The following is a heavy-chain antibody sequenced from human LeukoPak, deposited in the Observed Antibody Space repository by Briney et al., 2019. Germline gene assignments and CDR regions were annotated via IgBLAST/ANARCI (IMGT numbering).Heavy chain of an antibody. D-gene: IGHD4-23*01. V-gene: IGHV3-74*01. CDR3: ARPPTVVTPAGFDY. Sequence: PGGSLRLPCAASGFTFSSYWMHWVRHAPGRGLVWVSRINTDGSRTSYADSVKGRFTISRDGAKNTLYLQMNSLRADDTAVYYCARPPTVVTPAGFDYWGQGTLVTVSS. J-gene: IGHJ4*02. CDR2: INTDGSRT. CDR1: GFTFSSYW.